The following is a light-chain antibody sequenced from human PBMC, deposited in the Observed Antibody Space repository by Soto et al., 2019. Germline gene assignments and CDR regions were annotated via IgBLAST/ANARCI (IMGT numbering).Light chain of an antibody. CDR2: DVA. V-gene: IGLV2-14*03. CDR3: SSYTGASALYV. Sequence: SSDXGCYNYVAWYQQHLGKAPKLIIYDVAVRPSGVSNRFSGSKSGNTASLAISGLQAEDEAHYYCSSYTGASALYVFGTGTKVTVL. CDR1: SSDXGCYNY. J-gene: IGLJ1*01.